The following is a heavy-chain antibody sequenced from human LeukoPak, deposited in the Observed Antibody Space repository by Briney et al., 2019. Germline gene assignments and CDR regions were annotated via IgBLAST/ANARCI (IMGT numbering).Heavy chain of an antibody. CDR3: ARHGAGSGPFWWFDY. CDR1: GYSFTSYW. D-gene: IGHD3-10*01. V-gene: IGHV5-51*01. CDR2: IYPGDSDT. Sequence: PGESLKISCKGSGYSFTSYWIGWVRQLPGKGLEWMGTIYPGDSDTRYSPSFQGQVTISADKSISTAYLQWSSLKASDTAMYYCARHGAGSGPFWWFDYWGQGTLVTVSS. J-gene: IGHJ4*02.